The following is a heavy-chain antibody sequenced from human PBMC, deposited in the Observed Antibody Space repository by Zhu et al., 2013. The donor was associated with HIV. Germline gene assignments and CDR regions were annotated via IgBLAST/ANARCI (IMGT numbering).Heavy chain of an antibody. CDR1: GYTFTGYY. Sequence: QVQLVQSGAEVKKPGASVKVSCKASGYTFTGYYMHWVRQAPGQGLEWMGWINPNSGGTNYAQKFQGRVTMTRDTSISTAYMELSRLRSDDTAVYYCAREILPSGSSGYSYYFDYWGQGTLVTVSS. J-gene: IGHJ4*02. D-gene: IGHD3-22*01. CDR2: INPNSGGT. CDR3: AREILPSGSSGYSYYFDY. V-gene: IGHV1-2*02.